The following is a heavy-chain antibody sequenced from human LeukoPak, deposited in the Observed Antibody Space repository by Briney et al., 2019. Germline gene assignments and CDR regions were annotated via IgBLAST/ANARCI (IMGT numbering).Heavy chain of an antibody. V-gene: IGHV1-18*01. D-gene: IGHD4/OR15-4a*01. CDR1: GYTFTSYG. CDR2: ISAYNGNT. Sequence: GASVKVSCKASGYTFTSYGISWVRQAPGQGLEWMGWISAYNGNTNYAQKLQGRVTMTTDTSTSTAYMALRSLRSDDTAVYYCARGAIVYGAEVIDYWGQGTLVTVSS. J-gene: IGHJ4*02. CDR3: ARGAIVYGAEVIDY.